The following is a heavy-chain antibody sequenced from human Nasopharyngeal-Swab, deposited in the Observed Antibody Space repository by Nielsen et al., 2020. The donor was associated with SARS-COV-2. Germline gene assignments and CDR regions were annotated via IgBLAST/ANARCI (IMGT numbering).Heavy chain of an antibody. D-gene: IGHD3-10*01. CDR3: AGWAPYGSGSYGQDY. CDR2: INHSGST. V-gene: IGHV4-34*01. Sequence: RQAPGKGLEWIGEINHSGSTNYNPSLKSRVTISVDTSKNQFSLKLSSVTAADTAVYYCAGWAPYGSGSYGQDYWGQGTLVTVSS. J-gene: IGHJ4*02.